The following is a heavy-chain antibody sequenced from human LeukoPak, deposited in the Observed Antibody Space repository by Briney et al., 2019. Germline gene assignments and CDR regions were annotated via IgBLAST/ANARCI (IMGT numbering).Heavy chain of an antibody. Sequence: SETLSLTCAVSGGSISSLSYYWGWVRQPPGKGLEWIGSIYYGGRTYYNPSLKSRVTMPVDTSKNQFSLKLSSVTAADTAIYYCATSVTSSSGWYYGYWGQGSLVTVSS. V-gene: IGHV4-39*01. D-gene: IGHD6-19*01. CDR3: ATSVTSSSGWYYGY. J-gene: IGHJ4*02. CDR1: GGSISSLSYY. CDR2: IYYGGRT.